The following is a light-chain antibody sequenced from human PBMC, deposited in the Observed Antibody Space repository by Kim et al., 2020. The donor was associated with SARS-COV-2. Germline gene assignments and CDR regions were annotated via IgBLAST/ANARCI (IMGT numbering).Light chain of an antibody. J-gene: IGKJ4*01. Sequence: VFPGERATLSCRASQTISSDLAWYQQKPGQAPRLLIYGVSTRATGIPATFIGSGSGTEFTLTISSLQSEDFAIYYCQQYNDWPLTFGGGTKVDIK. CDR2: GVS. V-gene: IGKV3-15*01. CDR3: QQYNDWPLT. CDR1: QTISSD.